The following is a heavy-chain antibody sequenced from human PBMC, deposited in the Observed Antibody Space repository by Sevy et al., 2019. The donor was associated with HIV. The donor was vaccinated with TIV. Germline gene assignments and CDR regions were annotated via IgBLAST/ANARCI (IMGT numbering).Heavy chain of an antibody. V-gene: IGHV1-2*02. CDR3: ARVWNSDYYDSSGPNWFDP. Sequence: ASVKVSRKASGYTFTGYSMHWVRQAPGQGLEWMGWINPNSGGTNYAQKFQGRVTMTRDTSISTAYMELSRLRFDDTAVYYCARVWNSDYYDSSGPNWFDPWGQGTLVTVSS. D-gene: IGHD3-22*01. CDR1: GYTFTGYS. CDR2: INPNSGGT. J-gene: IGHJ5*02.